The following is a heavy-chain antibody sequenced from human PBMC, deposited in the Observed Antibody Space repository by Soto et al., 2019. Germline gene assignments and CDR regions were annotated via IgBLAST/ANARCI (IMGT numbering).Heavy chain of an antibody. CDR2: ISTSSSYT. J-gene: IGHJ6*02. D-gene: IGHD3-22*01. Sequence: PGGSLRLSCVASGFTFSDHYMTWIRQAPGKGLEWLSYISTSSSYTNYADSVKGRFTISRDNAMNSLYLQLSSLRSEDTAVYYCAADPVYYDSSGYYLGYYYYGMDVWGQGTTVTVSS. CDR1: GFTFSDHY. CDR3: AADPVYYDSSGYYLGYYYYGMDV. V-gene: IGHV3-11*05.